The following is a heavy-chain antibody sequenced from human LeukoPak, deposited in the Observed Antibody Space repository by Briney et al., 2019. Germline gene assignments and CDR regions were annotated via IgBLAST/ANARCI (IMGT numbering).Heavy chain of an antibody. V-gene: IGHV6-1*01. CDR2: TYYRSTWYN. CDR3: ARGDNAYDS. CDR1: GDSVSSNSAV. J-gene: IGHJ4*02. Sequence: SQTLSLTCAISGDSVSSNSAVWNWIRQSPSRGLEWLGRTYYRSTWYNDYAVSVKGRITINPDTSKNQFSLQLNSVIPEDTAIYYCARGDNAYDSWGQGTLVTVSS. D-gene: IGHD2-2*01.